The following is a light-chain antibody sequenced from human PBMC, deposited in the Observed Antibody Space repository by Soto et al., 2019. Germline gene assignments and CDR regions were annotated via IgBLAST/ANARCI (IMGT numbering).Light chain of an antibody. V-gene: IGLV2-14*01. CDR3: SSYTSNSTLV. CDR1: SSDVGGYNY. Sequence: QSVLTQPASVSGSPGQSITISCTGTSSDVGGYNYVSWYQQHPGKAPKLMIYDVSNRPSGVSNRFSGSKSGNTASLTISGLQDEDDADYYCSSYTSNSTLVFGTGTKVTVL. CDR2: DVS. J-gene: IGLJ1*01.